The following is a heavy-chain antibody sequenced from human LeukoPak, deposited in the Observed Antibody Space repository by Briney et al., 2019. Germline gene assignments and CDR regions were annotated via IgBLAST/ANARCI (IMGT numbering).Heavy chain of an antibody. Sequence: PSETLSLTCTVSGGSISSSSYYWGWIRQPPGKGLEWIGSIYYSGSTYYNPSLKSRVTISVDTSKNQFSLKLSSVTAADTAVYYCARGSLGYCSGGSCYSDYYYGMDVWGQGTTVTVSS. J-gene: IGHJ6*02. V-gene: IGHV4-39*07. CDR2: IYYSGST. CDR3: ARGSLGYCSGGSCYSDYYYGMDV. D-gene: IGHD2-15*01. CDR1: GGSISSSSYY.